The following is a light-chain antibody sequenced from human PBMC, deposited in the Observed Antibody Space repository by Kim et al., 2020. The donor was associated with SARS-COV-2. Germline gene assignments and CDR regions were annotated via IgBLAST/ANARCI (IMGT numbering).Light chain of an antibody. Sequence: AYVRDRVTISCRASQGIRMYFTWFQVNPGKAPKSLIYGACNLQSGVPSRFSGSGSGTDFTLTISSLQPEDFATYYCQQYDRYPPTFGGGTKVDIK. J-gene: IGKJ4*01. V-gene: IGKV1-16*01. CDR2: GAC. CDR1: QGIRMY. CDR3: QQYDRYPPT.